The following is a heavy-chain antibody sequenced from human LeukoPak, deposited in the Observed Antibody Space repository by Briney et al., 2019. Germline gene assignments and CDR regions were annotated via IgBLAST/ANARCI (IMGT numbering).Heavy chain of an antibody. Sequence: ASVKVSCKASGYTFTGYYMHWVRQAPGQGLEWMGRINPNSGGTNYAQKFQGRVTMTRDTSISTAYMELSRLGSDDTAVYYCASSYCSSTSCFILGGWFDPWAREPWSPSPQ. CDR1: GYTFTGYY. D-gene: IGHD2-2*01. V-gene: IGHV1-2*06. J-gene: IGHJ5*02. CDR3: ASSYCSSTSCFILGGWFDP. CDR2: INPNSGGT.